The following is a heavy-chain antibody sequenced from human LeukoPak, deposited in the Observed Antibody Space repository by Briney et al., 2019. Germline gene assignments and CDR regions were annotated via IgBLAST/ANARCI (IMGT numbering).Heavy chain of an antibody. J-gene: IGHJ4*02. CDR1: GFTFSSYW. CDR2: IKQDGSEK. D-gene: IGHD3-22*01. V-gene: IGHV3-7*01. Sequence: PGGSLRLSCAASGFTFSSYWMSWVRQASGKGLERVANIKQDGSEKYYVDSVKGRFTISRDNAKNSLYLQMNSLRAEDTAVYYCAREKVAYYYDSSGPDSSWGQGTLVTVSS. CDR3: AREKVAYYYDSSGPDSS.